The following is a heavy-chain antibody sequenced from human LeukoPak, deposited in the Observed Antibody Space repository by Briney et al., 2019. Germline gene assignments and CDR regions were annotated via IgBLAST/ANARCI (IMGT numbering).Heavy chain of an antibody. CDR2: ISSSGSTI. V-gene: IGHV3-48*03. CDR3: ARGSSGYYTRGPFDI. Sequence: PGGSLRLSCAASGFTFSSYEMDWVRQAPGKGLEWVSYISSSGSTIYYADSVKGRFTISRDNAKNSLYLQMNSLRAEDTAVYYCARGSSGYYTRGPFDIWGQGTMVTVS. D-gene: IGHD3-22*01. CDR1: GFTFSSYE. J-gene: IGHJ3*02.